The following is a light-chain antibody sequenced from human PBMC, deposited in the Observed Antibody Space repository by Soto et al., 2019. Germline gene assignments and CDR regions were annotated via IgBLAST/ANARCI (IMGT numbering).Light chain of an antibody. CDR1: SSDVGGYNY. Sequence: QSVLTQPRSVSGSPGQSVTISCTGTSSDVGGYNYVSWYQQHPGKAPKLMIYNVSERPSGVPDRFSGSKSDNTASLTISGLQAEDEADYYCCSYAGSYTYVFGTGTRSPS. J-gene: IGLJ1*01. CDR3: CSYAGSYTYV. CDR2: NVS. V-gene: IGLV2-11*01.